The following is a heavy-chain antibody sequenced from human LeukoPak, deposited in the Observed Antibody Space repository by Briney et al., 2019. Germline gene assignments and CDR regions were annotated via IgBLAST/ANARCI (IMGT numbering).Heavy chain of an antibody. CDR3: AKGPNDSSNYLFDY. CDR2: IVGSGVHT. Sequence: GGSLRLSCAASGFSFRRNAMSWVRRAPGKGLGWVAVIVGSGVHTYYADSVKGRFTISRDNSKNTLYVQMNSMGAEDTAVCYCAKGPNDSSNYLFDYWGQGTLVTVSS. J-gene: IGHJ4*02. CDR1: GFSFRRNA. D-gene: IGHD4-11*01. V-gene: IGHV3-23*01.